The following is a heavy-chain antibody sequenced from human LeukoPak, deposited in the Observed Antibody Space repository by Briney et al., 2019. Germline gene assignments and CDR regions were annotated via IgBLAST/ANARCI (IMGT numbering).Heavy chain of an antibody. CDR1: GGSISSYY. Sequence: PSETLSLTCTVSGGSISSYYWSWIRQPPGKELEWIGYIYYSGSTNYNPSLKSRVTISVDTSKNQFSLKLSSVTAADTAVYYCARDPGGYYDSSGYYSHVGYFDYWGQGTLVTVSS. CDR2: IYYSGST. J-gene: IGHJ4*02. D-gene: IGHD3-22*01. V-gene: IGHV4-59*01. CDR3: ARDPGGYYDSSGYYSHVGYFDY.